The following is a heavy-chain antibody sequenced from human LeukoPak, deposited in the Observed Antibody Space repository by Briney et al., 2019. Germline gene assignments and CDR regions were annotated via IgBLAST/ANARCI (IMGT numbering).Heavy chain of an antibody. CDR1: GGSISSYY. CDR3: ARESYYYDSSGYYSHWYFDL. J-gene: IGHJ2*01. V-gene: IGHV4-4*07. Sequence: SETLSLTCTVSGGSISSYYWSWIRQPAGKGLEWIGRIYTSGSTNYNPSLKSRVTMSVGTSKNQFSLKLSSVTAADTAVYYCARESYYYDSSGYYSHWYFDLWGRGTLVTVSS. CDR2: IYTSGST. D-gene: IGHD3-22*01.